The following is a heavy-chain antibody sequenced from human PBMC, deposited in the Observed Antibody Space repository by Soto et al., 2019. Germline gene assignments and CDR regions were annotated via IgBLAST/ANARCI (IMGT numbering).Heavy chain of an antibody. CDR3: ARGQRFSDWFDP. D-gene: IGHD3-3*01. V-gene: IGHV4-4*07. J-gene: IGHJ5*02. CDR2: VYSSGGT. Sequence: SETLSLTCTVSGGSMSSYYWTWIRQPAGKGLEWIGRVYSSGGTHYNPSLKSRVTISLDTSKNQFSLRLLSVTDADTAVYYCARGQRFSDWFDPWGQGTLVTSP. CDR1: GGSMSSYY.